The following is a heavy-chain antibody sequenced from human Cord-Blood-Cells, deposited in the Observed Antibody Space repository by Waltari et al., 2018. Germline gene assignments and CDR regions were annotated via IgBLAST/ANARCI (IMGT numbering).Heavy chain of an antibody. V-gene: IGHV3-30*04. J-gene: IGHJ4*02. Sequence: QVQLVESGGGVVQPGRSLRLSCAASGFTFSSYAMHWVRQAPGKGLGWVAVISYDGSKKYYADSVKGRFTISRDNSKNTLYLQMNSLRAEDTAVYYCARGGMTTNDSSFDYWGQGTLVTVSS. CDR3: ARGGMTTNDSSFDY. CDR1: GFTFSSYA. D-gene: IGHD2-8*01. CDR2: ISYDGSKK.